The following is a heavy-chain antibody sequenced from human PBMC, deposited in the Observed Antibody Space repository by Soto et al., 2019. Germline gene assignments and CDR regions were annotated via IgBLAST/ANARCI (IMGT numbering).Heavy chain of an antibody. D-gene: IGHD6-19*01. CDR3: ARPKGTYSSGYYYFDF. Sequence: QVQLEQSGGEVKQPGSSVRVSCKTSGGTFSTYAINWVRQAPGQGLEWMGAIIPLFGTADYYQKFQCRVTITADESTSTAYMELRSLRFDDTAVYFCARPKGTYSSGYYYFDFWGQGTLVTVSS. CDR1: GGTFSTYA. CDR2: IIPLFGTA. V-gene: IGHV1-69*01. J-gene: IGHJ4*02.